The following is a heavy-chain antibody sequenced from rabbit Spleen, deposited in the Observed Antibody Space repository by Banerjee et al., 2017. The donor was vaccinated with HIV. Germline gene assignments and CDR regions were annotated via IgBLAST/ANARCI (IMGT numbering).Heavy chain of an antibody. V-gene: IGHV1S40*01. CDR1: RFSFSNSYY. CDR2: IYAGTIGST. D-gene: IGHD6-1*01. Sequence: QSLEESGGGLVKPGSSLTLTCTASRFSFSNSYYMCWVRQAPGKGVALIACIYAGTIGSTYSASWAKGRFTCSKTSSTTVTLQMTSLTAADTATYFCARGEHFSVGFSAFAIYLDLWGQGTLVTVS. J-gene: IGHJ6*01. CDR3: ARGEHFSVGFSAFAIYLDL.